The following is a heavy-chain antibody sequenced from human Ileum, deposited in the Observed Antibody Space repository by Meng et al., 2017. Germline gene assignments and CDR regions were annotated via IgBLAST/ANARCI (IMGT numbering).Heavy chain of an antibody. V-gene: IGHV4-4*02. CDR2: IHHGGST. Sequence: VQLQDAGPGLEKPSGPLSLTCAVSGGSISTNHLWSWVRQPPGKGLEWIGEIHHGGSTNYNPSLKSRVVISIDNSKSQFSLELTSVTAADTAVYYCARRPRYDGSAYYPAFEYWGQGTLVTVSS. CDR1: GGSISTNHL. J-gene: IGHJ4*02. CDR3: ARRPRYDGSAYYPAFEY. D-gene: IGHD3-22*01.